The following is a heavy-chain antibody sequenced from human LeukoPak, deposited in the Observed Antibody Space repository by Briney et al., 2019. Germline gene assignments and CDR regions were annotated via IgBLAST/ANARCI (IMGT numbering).Heavy chain of an antibody. D-gene: IGHD3-3*01. CDR2: INHSGST. V-gene: IGHV4-34*01. CDR3: ARATYYDFWSAVTDY. CDR1: GGSFSGYY. Sequence: KPSETLSLTCAVHGGSFSGYYWSWIRQPPGKGLEWIGEINHSGSTNYNPSLKSRVTISVDTSKNQFSLKLSSVTAADTAVYYCARATYYDFWSAVTDYWGQGTLVTVYS. J-gene: IGHJ4*02.